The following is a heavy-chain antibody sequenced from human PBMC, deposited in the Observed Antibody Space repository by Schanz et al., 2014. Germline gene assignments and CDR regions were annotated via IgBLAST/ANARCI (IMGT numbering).Heavy chain of an antibody. CDR2: MYINSGST. J-gene: IGHJ3*01. CDR3: ARDGGRDGYNLAFDV. V-gene: IGHV3-53*01. CDR1: GFTVNTTY. D-gene: IGHD5-12*01. Sequence: EVQLVESGGGLVQPGGSLRLSCAVSGFTVNTTYMSWVRQAPGKGLEWISSMYINSGSTQYADSVKGRFIISRDSSKNILFLQMNSLRAEDTAVYFCARDGGRDGYNLAFDVWGQGTLVTVSS.